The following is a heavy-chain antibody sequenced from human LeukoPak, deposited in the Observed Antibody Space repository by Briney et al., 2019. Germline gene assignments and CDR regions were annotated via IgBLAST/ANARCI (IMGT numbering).Heavy chain of an antibody. CDR3: AKNKGYGDPFPDFDY. CDR2: ISQSGST. V-gene: IGHV4-38-2*02. Sequence: SETLSLTCTVSGYSISSTYHWGWIRQSPGKGLEWIGSISQSGSTYHNPSLKSRVTISVDTSKNQFSLKLSSVTAADTAVYYCAKNKGYGDPFPDFDYWGQGTLVTVSS. D-gene: IGHD4-17*01. CDR1: GYSISSTYH. J-gene: IGHJ4*02.